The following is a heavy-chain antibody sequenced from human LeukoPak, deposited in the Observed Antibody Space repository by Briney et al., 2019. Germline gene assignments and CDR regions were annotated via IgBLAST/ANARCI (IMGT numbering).Heavy chain of an antibody. J-gene: IGHJ5*02. V-gene: IGHV1-2*02. CDR3: ARDRKWELPVNWFDP. CDR1: VYTFTGYY. Sequence: ASVKVSCKASVYTFTGYYMHWVRQAPRQGLEWMGWINPNSGGTNYAQKFQGRVTMTRDTSISTAYMELSRLRSDDTAVYYCARDRKWELPVNWFDPWGQGTLVTVSS. CDR2: INPNSGGT. D-gene: IGHD1-26*01.